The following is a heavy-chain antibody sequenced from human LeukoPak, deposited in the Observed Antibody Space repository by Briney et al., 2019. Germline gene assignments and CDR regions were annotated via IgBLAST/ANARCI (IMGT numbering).Heavy chain of an antibody. CDR1: GFIFSSYN. Sequence: GGSLRLSCTVSGFIFSSYNMIWVRQAPGKGLEWVSGINWNGGSTGYADSVKGRFTISRDNAKNSLYLQMNSLRAEDTALYYCARDDDDSSGYYSNYYYGMDVWGQGTTVTVSS. V-gene: IGHV3-20*04. D-gene: IGHD3-22*01. J-gene: IGHJ6*02. CDR3: ARDDDDSSGYYSNYYYGMDV. CDR2: INWNGGST.